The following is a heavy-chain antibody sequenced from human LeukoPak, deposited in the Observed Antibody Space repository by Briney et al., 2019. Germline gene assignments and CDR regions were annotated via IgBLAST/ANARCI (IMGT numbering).Heavy chain of an antibody. CDR1: GFTFSSYE. CDR2: ISSSGSTI. Sequence: PGGSLRLSCAASGFTFSSYEMNWVRQAPGKGLEWVSYISSSGSTIYYADSVKGRFTISRDNAKNSLYLQMNSLRAEDTAVYYCARDRAMVRGALGAFDIWGQGTMVTVSS. CDR3: ARDRAMVRGALGAFDI. J-gene: IGHJ3*02. D-gene: IGHD3-10*01. V-gene: IGHV3-48*03.